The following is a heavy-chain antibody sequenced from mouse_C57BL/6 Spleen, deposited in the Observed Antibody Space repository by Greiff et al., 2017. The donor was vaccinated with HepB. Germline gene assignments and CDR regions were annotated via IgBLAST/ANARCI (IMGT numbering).Heavy chain of an antibody. CDR3: ARRDSSGYLYYAMDY. CDR1: GYTFTSYW. V-gene: IGHV1-69*01. D-gene: IGHD3-2*02. CDR2: IDPSDSYT. Sequence: VQLQQPGAELVMPGASVKLSCKASGYTFTSYWMHWVKQRPGQGLEWIGEIDPSDSYTNYNQKFKGKSTLTVDKSSSTSYMQHSSLTSEDSAVYYCARRDSSGYLYYAMDYWGQGTSVTVSS. J-gene: IGHJ4*01.